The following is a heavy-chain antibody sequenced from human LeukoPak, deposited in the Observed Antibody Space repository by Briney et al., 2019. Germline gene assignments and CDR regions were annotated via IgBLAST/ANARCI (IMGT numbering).Heavy chain of an antibody. CDR1: GFTFSSYA. CDR2: ISGSGDTT. CDR3: AKSRGESRGASNY. J-gene: IGHJ4*02. D-gene: IGHD1-26*01. V-gene: IGHV3-23*01. Sequence: PGGSLRLSSAASGFTFSSYAMNWVRQAPGKGLEWVSFISGSGDTTYYADSVKGRFTISRDSSKNTLYLQMNSLRAEDTAVYYCAKSRGESRGASNYWGQGTLVTVSS.